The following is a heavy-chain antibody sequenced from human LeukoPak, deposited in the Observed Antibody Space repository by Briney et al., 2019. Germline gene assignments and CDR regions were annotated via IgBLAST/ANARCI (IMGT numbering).Heavy chain of an antibody. D-gene: IGHD3-22*01. Sequence: GSLRLSCAASGFTFSSYWMYWVRQAPGKGPVWVSRIDSDGSRTNYADSVKGRFTISRDNSKNTLYLQMNSLRAEDTAVYYCARNHLTYYYDSSGLSGDYWGQGTLVTVSS. J-gene: IGHJ4*02. CDR1: GFTFSSYW. CDR3: ARNHLTYYYDSSGLSGDY. V-gene: IGHV3-74*01. CDR2: IDSDGSRT.